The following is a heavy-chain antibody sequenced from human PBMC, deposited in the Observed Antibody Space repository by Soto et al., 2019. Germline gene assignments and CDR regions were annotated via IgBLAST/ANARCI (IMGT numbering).Heavy chain of an antibody. V-gene: IGHV4-59*01. J-gene: IGHJ6*02. CDR1: GGSIISYY. Sequence: SETLSLTCTVSGGSIISYYCSFIRQPPLKGLEWIGYIYYSGSTNYNPSLKSRVTISVDTSKNQFSLKLSSVTAADTAVYYCARTSQYALYSMDVWGQGTTVTVSS. CDR2: IYYSGST. CDR3: ARTSQYALYSMDV. D-gene: IGHD2-2*01.